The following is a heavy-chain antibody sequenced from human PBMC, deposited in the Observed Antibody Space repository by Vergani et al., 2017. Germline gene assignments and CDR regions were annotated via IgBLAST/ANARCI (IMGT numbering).Heavy chain of an antibody. D-gene: IGHD2/OR15-2a*01. Sequence: QVQLVQSGAEVKKPGASVKVSCKASGYTFTGYYMHWVRQAPGQGLEWMGWINPNSGGTNYAQKFQGWVTMTRDTSISTAYMELSRLRSDDTAVYYCARDLHFSSSEYYYYYGMDVWGQGTTVTVSS. CDR3: ARDLHFSSSEYYYYYGMDV. J-gene: IGHJ6*02. V-gene: IGHV1-2*04. CDR2: INPNSGGT. CDR1: GYTFTGYY.